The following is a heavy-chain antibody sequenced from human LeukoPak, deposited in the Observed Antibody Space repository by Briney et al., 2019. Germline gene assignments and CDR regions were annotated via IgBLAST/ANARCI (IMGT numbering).Heavy chain of an antibody. CDR1: GFIFSSYA. CDR3: ARRDSSSWTHFDY. CDR2: IYHSGST. V-gene: IGHV4-38-2*01. Sequence: GSLRLSCAASGFIFSSYAMHWVRQPPGKGLEWIGIIYHSGSTYCNPSLKSRVTISVDTSRSQFPLKLSSVTAADTAMYYCARRDSSSWTHFDYWGQGVLVTVSS. J-gene: IGHJ4*02. D-gene: IGHD6-13*01.